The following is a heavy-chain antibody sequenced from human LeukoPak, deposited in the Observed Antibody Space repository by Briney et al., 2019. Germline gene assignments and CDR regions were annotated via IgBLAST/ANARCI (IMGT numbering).Heavy chain of an antibody. CDR1: GFTFDDYG. CDR3: ARVGYYYESSSYSGAFDI. D-gene: IGHD3-22*01. Sequence: PGGSLRLSCTASGFTFDDYGMSWVRQAPGKGLEWVSGINWNGGSTGYADSVKGRFTISRDNAKNSLYLQMNRLRAEDTALYYCARVGYYYESSSYSGAFDIWGQGAMVTVSS. J-gene: IGHJ3*02. V-gene: IGHV3-20*04. CDR2: INWNGGST.